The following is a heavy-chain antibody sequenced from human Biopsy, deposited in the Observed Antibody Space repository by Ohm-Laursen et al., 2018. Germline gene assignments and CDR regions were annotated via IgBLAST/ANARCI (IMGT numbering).Heavy chain of an antibody. Sequence: SETLSLTCTVSGGSITSDKYYWSWIRQHPGKGLEWIGYIYHSGSTYYNPSLNDLATISIDTSKKKFSLKLRSVTTADTAIYYCARVSSSDWFPSGGWFDAWGQGTLVTVSP. D-gene: IGHD6-19*01. CDR2: IYHSGST. CDR1: GGSITSDKYY. V-gene: IGHV4-31*01. J-gene: IGHJ5*02. CDR3: ARVSSSDWFPSGGWFDA.